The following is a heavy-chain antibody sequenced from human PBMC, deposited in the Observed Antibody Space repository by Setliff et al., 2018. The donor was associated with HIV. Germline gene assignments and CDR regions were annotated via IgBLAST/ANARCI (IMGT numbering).Heavy chain of an antibody. CDR1: RGSISSTSHY. Sequence: KASETLSLTCIVSRGSISSTSHYWGWVRQSPGRRLEWIGSIYYSGRTYYNPSLKSRVTISVDTSNNQISLKLTSVTAADTAVYYCTIPASSLAPNWGRGTQVTVSS. J-gene: IGHJ4*02. CDR2: IYYSGRT. CDR3: TIPASSLAPN. V-gene: IGHV4-39*01.